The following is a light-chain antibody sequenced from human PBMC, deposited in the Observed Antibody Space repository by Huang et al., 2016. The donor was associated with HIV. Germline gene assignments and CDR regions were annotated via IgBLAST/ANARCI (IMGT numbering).Light chain of an antibody. CDR1: QSVGGY. Sequence: EIVLTQSPATLSLSPGERATLSCRASQSVGGYLAWYQQKPGQAPRLLIYDTSTRATGIPARCRGSGSETDFTLTINSLEPEDFAVYYCQQPGSFGQGTKVDIK. CDR3: QQPGS. CDR2: DTS. V-gene: IGKV3-11*01. J-gene: IGKJ2*01.